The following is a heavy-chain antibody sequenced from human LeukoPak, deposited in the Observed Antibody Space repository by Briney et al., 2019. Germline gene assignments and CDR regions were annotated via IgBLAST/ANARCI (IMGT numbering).Heavy chain of an antibody. CDR3: AREAYYDFWSGFGY. CDR2: ISAYNGNT. D-gene: IGHD3-3*01. Sequence: GASVKVSCKASGYTFTSYGISWVRQAPGQGLEWMGWISAYNGNTNYAQKLQGRVTMTTDTSTSTAYMELRSLRSDDTAVYYCAREAYYDFWSGFGYWGQGTLVTVSS. V-gene: IGHV1-18*01. CDR1: GYTFTSYG. J-gene: IGHJ4*02.